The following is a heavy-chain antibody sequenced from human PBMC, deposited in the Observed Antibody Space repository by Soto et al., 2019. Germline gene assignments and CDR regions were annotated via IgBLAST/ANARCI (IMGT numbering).Heavy chain of an antibody. V-gene: IGHV1-69*13. CDR3: ARDRDITIFGVVTYGMDV. J-gene: IGHJ6*02. CDR1: GGTFSSYA. D-gene: IGHD3-3*01. Sequence: SVKVSCKASGGTFSSYAISWVRQAPGQGLEWMGGIIPIFGTANYAQKFQGRVTITADESTSTAYMELSSLRSEDTAVYYCARDRDITIFGVVTYGMDVWGQGTTVTVSS. CDR2: IIPIFGTA.